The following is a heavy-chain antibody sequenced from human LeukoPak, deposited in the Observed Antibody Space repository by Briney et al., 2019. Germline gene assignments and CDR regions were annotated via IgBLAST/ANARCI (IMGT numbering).Heavy chain of an antibody. V-gene: IGHV4-59*01. CDR2: IYYSGST. CDR3: ARETVVAETFDY. CDR1: GGSISSYY. J-gene: IGHJ4*02. D-gene: IGHD2-15*01. Sequence: SETLSLTCTVSGGSISSYYWSWIRQPPGKGLEWIGYIYYSGSTNYNPSLKSRVTISVDTSKNQFSLKLSSVTAADTAVYYCARETVVAETFDYWGQGTLVTASS.